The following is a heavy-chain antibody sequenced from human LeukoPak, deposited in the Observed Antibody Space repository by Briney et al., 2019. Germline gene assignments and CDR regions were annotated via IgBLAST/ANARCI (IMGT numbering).Heavy chain of an antibody. CDR2: ISSSSSTI. V-gene: IGHV3-48*01. CDR1: GFTFSSYS. D-gene: IGHD6-13*01. CDR3: ATDSSTWYFDY. Sequence: GGSLRLSCAASGFTFSSYSMNWVRRAPGKGLEWVSYISSSSSTIYYADSVKGRFTISRDNSKNTLYLQMNSLRAEDTAVYYCATDSSTWYFDYWGQGTQVTVSS. J-gene: IGHJ4*02.